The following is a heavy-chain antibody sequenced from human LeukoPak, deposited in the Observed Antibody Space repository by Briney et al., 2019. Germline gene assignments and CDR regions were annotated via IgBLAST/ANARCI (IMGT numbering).Heavy chain of an antibody. CDR1: GYSFSSYY. J-gene: IGHJ4*02. V-gene: IGHV1-46*01. CDR2: INPSGDGT. Sequence: ASVTVSFKASGYSFSSYYMHWVRQAPGQGLEWMGIINPSGDGTSYAQKFQGRVTMTRDTSTSTVYMEVSSLRSEDTAVYYCAREVTIGVGATDYWGQGTLVTVSS. D-gene: IGHD1-26*01. CDR3: AREVTIGVGATDY.